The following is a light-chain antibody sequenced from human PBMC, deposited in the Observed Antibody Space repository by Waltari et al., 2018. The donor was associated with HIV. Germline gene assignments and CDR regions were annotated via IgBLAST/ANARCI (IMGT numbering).Light chain of an antibody. Sequence: DIQWTQSPSFMSASVGDRVTITGRASQAITSYLAWYQQKLGKAPKLLIYSASTLERGVPSRFSGGGYEPEFSLTISSLQPEDSATYSCQQLHTYPFTFGQGTKLEIK. CDR3: QQLHTYPFT. J-gene: IGKJ2*01. CDR1: QAITSY. V-gene: IGKV1-9*01. CDR2: SAS.